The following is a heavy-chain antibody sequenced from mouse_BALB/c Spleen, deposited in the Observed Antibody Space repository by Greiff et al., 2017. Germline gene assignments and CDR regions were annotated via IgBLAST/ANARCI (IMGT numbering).Heavy chain of an antibody. J-gene: IGHJ4*01. V-gene: IGHV5-9-4*01. D-gene: IGHD2-10*02. CDR1: GFTFSSYA. CDR3: ARVYGNCLMDY. Sequence: EVMLVESGGGLVKPGGSLKLSCAASGFTFSSYAMSWVRQSPEKRLEWVAEISSGGSYTYYPDTVTGRFTISRDNAKNTLYLEMSSLRSEDTSMYYCARVYGNCLMDYWGQGTSVTVSS. CDR2: ISSGGSYT.